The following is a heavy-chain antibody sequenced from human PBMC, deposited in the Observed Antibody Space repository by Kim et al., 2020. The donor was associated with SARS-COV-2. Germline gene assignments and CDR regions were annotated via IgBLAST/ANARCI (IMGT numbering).Heavy chain of an antibody. CDR3: AREREGSMVRGVIIPVYYYGMDV. CDR2: IWYDGSNK. J-gene: IGHJ6*02. D-gene: IGHD3-10*01. V-gene: IGHV3-33*01. CDR1: GFTFSSYG. Sequence: GGSLRLSCAASGFTFSSYGMHWVRQAPGKGLEWVAVIWYDGSNKYYADSVKGRFTISRDNSKNTLYLQMNSLRAEDTAVYYCAREREGSMVRGVIIPVYYYGMDVWGQGTTVTVSS.